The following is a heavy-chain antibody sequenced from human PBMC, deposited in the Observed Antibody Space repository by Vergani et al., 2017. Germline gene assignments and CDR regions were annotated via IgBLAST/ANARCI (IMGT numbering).Heavy chain of an antibody. CDR2: ISGSDGST. CDR1: GFTFSSYA. D-gene: IGHD6-19*01. V-gene: IGHV3-23*01. Sequence: EVQLLESGGGLVQPGGSLRLSCAASGFTFSSYAMSWVRQAPGKGLEWVSAISGSDGSTYYADSVKGRFTISRDNSKNTLYLQMNSLRAEDTAVYYCASDTHSGQRADRWGQGILVTVTS. J-gene: IGHJ5*02. CDR3: ASDTHSGQRADR.